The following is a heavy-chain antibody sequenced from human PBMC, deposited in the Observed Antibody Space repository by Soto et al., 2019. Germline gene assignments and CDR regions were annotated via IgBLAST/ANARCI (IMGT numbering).Heavy chain of an antibody. CDR1: GFTFSSYS. J-gene: IGHJ2*01. Sequence: EVQLVESGGGLVQPGGSLRLSCAASGFTFSSYSMNWVRRAPGKGLEWVSYISSSSSPIYDADSVKGRFTISRDNAKNSLYPEMNSLRVEDTAVYYCEVASTSRNWDFDLWGRGTLVTVSS. D-gene: IGHD2-2*01. CDR3: EVASTSRNWDFDL. V-gene: IGHV3-48*01. CDR2: ISSSSSPI.